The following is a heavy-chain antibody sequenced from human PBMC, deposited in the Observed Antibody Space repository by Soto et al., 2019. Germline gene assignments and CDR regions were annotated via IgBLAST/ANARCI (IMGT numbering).Heavy chain of an antibody. V-gene: IGHV1-69*01. J-gene: IGHJ5*02. CDR1: GGTFSSYA. CDR3: ARDRYSSSWLRTHKSLNWFDP. CDR2: IIPIFGTA. D-gene: IGHD6-13*01. Sequence: QVQLVQSGAEVQKPGSSVKVSCKASGGTFSSYAISWVRQAPGQGLEWMGGIIPIFGTANYAQKFQGRVTITADESTSTAYMELSSLRSEDTAVYYCARDRYSSSWLRTHKSLNWFDPWGQGTLVTVSS.